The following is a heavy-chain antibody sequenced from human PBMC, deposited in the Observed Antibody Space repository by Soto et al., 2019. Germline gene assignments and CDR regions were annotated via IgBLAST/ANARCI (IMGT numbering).Heavy chain of an antibody. J-gene: IGHJ6*03. CDR2: ISSSSSTI. CDR1: GFTFSSYS. CDR3: ARDYDILTGSLGYYYYMDV. V-gene: IGHV3-48*01. Sequence: GSLRLSCAASGFTFSSYSMNWVRQAPGKGLEWVSYISSSSSTIYYADSVKGRFTISRDNAKNSLYLQMNSLRAEDTAVYYCARDYDILTGSLGYYYYMDVWGKGTTVTVSS. D-gene: IGHD3-9*01.